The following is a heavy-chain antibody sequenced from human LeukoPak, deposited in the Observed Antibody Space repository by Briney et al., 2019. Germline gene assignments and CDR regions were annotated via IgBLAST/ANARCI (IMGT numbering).Heavy chain of an antibody. CDR2: IYSGGST. V-gene: IGHV3-66*02. J-gene: IGHJ4*02. D-gene: IGHD3-22*01. Sequence: GGSLRLSCAASGFTVSSNYMSWVRQAPGKGLEWVSVIYSGGSTYYADSVKGRFTISRDNSKNTLYLQMNSLRAEDTAVYYCAREVHDSSGYYYYDYWGQGTLVTVSS. CDR1: GFTVSSNY. CDR3: AREVHDSSGYYYYDY.